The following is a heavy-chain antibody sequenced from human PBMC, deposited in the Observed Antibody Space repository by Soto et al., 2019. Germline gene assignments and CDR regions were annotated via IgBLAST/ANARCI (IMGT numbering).Heavy chain of an antibody. CDR3: ARYKGGNGGPFVAFDI. CDR2: VYYSGST. D-gene: IGHD1-1*01. Sequence: QVQLQESGPGLVKPSDTLSLTCAVSGYSISSSNWWGWIRQPPGKGREGIGYVYYSGSTDSNPPRNIRVTMSVDTSKNQFPLKLGAVSAVDPAVYYCARYKGGNGGPFVAFDILGQGTMVTVSS. J-gene: IGHJ3*02. CDR1: GYSISSSNW. V-gene: IGHV4-28*01.